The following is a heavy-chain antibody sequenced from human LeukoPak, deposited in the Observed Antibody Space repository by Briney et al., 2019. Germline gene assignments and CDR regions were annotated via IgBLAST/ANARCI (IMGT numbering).Heavy chain of an antibody. J-gene: IGHJ4*02. Sequence: EASVKVPCKASGYTFSDYFMHWVRQAPGQGLEWMGWINPNSGDTNYAQKFQGRVTMTRDTSISTVYMELSSLRSDDTAVYYCAKGRLSGSYNRFDYWGLGTLVTVSS. CDR2: INPNSGDT. CDR3: AKGRLSGSYNRFDY. CDR1: GYTFSDYF. D-gene: IGHD1-26*01. V-gene: IGHV1-2*02.